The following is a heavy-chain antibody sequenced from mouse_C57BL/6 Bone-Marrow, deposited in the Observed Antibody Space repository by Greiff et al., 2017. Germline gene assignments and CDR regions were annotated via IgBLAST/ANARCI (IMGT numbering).Heavy chain of an antibody. Sequence: EVKLVESGGGLVKPGGSLKLSCAASGFTFSDYGMHWVRQAPEKGLEWVAYISSGSSTIYYADTVKGRFTISRDNAKNTLFLQMTSLRSEDTAMYYCARRYGSSYNDYFDYWGQGTTLTVSS. CDR1: GFTFSDYG. CDR2: ISSGSSTI. J-gene: IGHJ2*01. D-gene: IGHD1-1*01. V-gene: IGHV5-17*01. CDR3: ARRYGSSYNDYFDY.